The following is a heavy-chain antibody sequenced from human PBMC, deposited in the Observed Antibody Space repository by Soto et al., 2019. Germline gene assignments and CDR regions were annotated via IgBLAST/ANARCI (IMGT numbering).Heavy chain of an antibody. CDR1: GYTFNHYY. CDR2: INPNSGGT. V-gene: IGHV1-2*04. J-gene: IGHJ4*02. D-gene: IGHD2-2*01. CDR3: PRDARVDEAPTDY. Sequence: SVTVPYLASGYTFNHYYIHLLQQAAGHGVEWMGWINPNSGGTNYAQKLKGWVTRTRDTSISTAYMELSRLGSDGTAVYYFPRDARVDEAPTDYWGQRNLVTVS.